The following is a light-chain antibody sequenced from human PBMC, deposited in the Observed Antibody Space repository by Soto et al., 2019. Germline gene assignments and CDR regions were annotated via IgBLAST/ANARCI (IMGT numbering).Light chain of an antibody. CDR2: YND. CDR1: NSNIGSNA. V-gene: IGLV1-36*01. CDR3: ATWDDRLTAWV. J-gene: IGLJ3*02. Sequence: QSVLTQSLSVSGAPRQSVNISCSGNNSNIGSNAVHWYQQLPGKAPKLLMYYNDMLPSGVSDRFSGSKSGTSASLAISGLQSEDEGDYYCATWDDRLTAWVFGGGTKLTVL.